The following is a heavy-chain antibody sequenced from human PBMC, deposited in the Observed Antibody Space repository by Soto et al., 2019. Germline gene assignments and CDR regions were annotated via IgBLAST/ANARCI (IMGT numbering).Heavy chain of an antibody. J-gene: IGHJ6*02. V-gene: IGHV1-8*01. D-gene: IGHD3-9*01. Sequence: QVQLVQSGAEVKKPGASVKVSCKASGYTFTSYDINWVRQATGQGLEWMGWMNPNSGNTGYAQKFQGRVTMTRNTSISTAYMELSSLRSEDTAVYYCARAPGYYDILTGYQDTYGMDVWGQGTTVTVSS. CDR1: GYTFTSYD. CDR3: ARAPGYYDILTGYQDTYGMDV. CDR2: MNPNSGNT.